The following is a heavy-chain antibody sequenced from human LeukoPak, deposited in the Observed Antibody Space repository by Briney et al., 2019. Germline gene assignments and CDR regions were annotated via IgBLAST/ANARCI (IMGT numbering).Heavy chain of an antibody. Sequence: SETLSLTCTVSGGSISSYYWGWIRQPAGKGLEWIGRIYTSGSTNYNPSLKSRVTMSVDTSKNQFSLKLSSVTAADTAVYYCARSSRVLTWIQVDPWGQGTLVTVSS. CDR2: IYTSGST. D-gene: IGHD5-18*01. CDR3: ARSSRVLTWIQVDP. CDR1: GGSISSYY. V-gene: IGHV4-4*07. J-gene: IGHJ5*02.